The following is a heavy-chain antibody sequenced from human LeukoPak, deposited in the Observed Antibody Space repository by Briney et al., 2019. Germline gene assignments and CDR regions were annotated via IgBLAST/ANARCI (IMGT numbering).Heavy chain of an antibody. CDR2: ISWNSGSI. D-gene: IGHD1-1*01. V-gene: IGHV3-9*01. Sequence: GGSLRLSCAASGFTFDDYAMRWVRQAPGKGLEWVSGISWNSGSIGYADSVKGRFTISRDNAKNSLYLQMNSLRAEDTALYYCAKEGNWNYLDYWGQGTLVTVSS. J-gene: IGHJ4*02. CDR1: GFTFDDYA. CDR3: AKEGNWNYLDY.